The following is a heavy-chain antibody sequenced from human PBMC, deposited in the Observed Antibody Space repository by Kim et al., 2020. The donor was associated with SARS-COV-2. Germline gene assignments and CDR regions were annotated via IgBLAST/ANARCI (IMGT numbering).Heavy chain of an antibody. J-gene: IGHJ3*02. CDR1: GYSFTSYW. Sequence: GESLKISCKGSGYSFTSYWISWVRQMPGKGLEWMGRIDPSDSYTNYSPSFQGHVTISADKSISTAYLQWSSLKASDTAMYYCARFDLARSLEPKDDAFDIWGQGTMVTVSS. CDR3: ARFDLARSLEPKDDAFDI. CDR2: IDPSDSYT. V-gene: IGHV5-10-1*01.